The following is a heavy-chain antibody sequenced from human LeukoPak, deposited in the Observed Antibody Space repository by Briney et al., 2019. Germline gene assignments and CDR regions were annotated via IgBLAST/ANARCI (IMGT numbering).Heavy chain of an antibody. V-gene: IGHV3-48*01. Sequence: PGGSLRLSCAASGFTFSSYSMNWVRQAPGKGLEWVSYISSSSSPIYYADSVKGRFTISRDNAKNSLYLQMNSLRAEDTAVYYCAKDQLRPQIYYYDSSGYYLIYWGQGTLVTVSS. CDR1: GFTFSSYS. CDR2: ISSSSSPI. J-gene: IGHJ4*02. CDR3: AKDQLRPQIYYYDSSGYYLIY. D-gene: IGHD3-22*01.